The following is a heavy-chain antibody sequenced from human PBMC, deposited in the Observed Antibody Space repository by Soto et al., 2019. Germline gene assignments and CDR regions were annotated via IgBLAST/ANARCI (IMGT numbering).Heavy chain of an antibody. CDR3: ARRYGLENDYGDYVDYYYYMDV. CDR1: GGSISSYY. V-gene: IGHV4-59*08. CDR2: IYYSGST. J-gene: IGHJ6*03. D-gene: IGHD4-17*01. Sequence: SETLSLTCTVSGGSISSYYWSWIRQPPGRGLEWIGYIYYSGSTNYNPSLKSRVTISVDTSKNQFSLKLSSVTAADTAVYYCARRYGLENDYGDYVDYYYYMDVWGKGTTVTVSS.